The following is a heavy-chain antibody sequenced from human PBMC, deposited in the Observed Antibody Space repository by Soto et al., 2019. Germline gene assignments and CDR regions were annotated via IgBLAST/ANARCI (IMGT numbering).Heavy chain of an antibody. Sequence: QIQLVQSGAEVKKPGASVKVSCTASGYTFSSIVISWVRQAPGQGLEWMGWISPYTGNTHYAQGLQGRVTMTTDTSTSTAYMELRSLRSDDTALYYCARDVDASGSYYTDYWGQGTLVTVSS. CDR3: ARDVDASGSYYTDY. D-gene: IGHD3-10*01. CDR2: ISPYTGNT. CDR1: GYTFSSIV. J-gene: IGHJ4*02. V-gene: IGHV1-18*01.